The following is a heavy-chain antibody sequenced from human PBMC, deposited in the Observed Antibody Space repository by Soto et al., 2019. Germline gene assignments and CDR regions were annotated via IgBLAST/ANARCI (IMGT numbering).Heavy chain of an antibody. J-gene: IGHJ3*02. V-gene: IGHV3-30-3*01. D-gene: IGHD2-15*01. CDR2: ISYDGSNK. CDR3: ARASGILSAFDI. Sequence: QVQLVESGGGVVQPGRSLRLSCAASGFTFSSYAMHWVRQAPGKGLEWVAVISYDGSNKYYADSVKGRFTISRDNSKNTLYLQMNSLRAEDTAVYYYARASGILSAFDIWGQGTMVTVSS. CDR1: GFTFSSYA.